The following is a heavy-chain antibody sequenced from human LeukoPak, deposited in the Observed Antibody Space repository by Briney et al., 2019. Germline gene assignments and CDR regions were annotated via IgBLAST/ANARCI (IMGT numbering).Heavy chain of an antibody. Sequence: GGSLRLSCAGSGFTFSSSSMNWVRQAPGKGLEWVSSISTSNSYIYYADSVKGRFTISRDNARNSLFLQMNSLRAEDTAVYYCARQQWLDGAYYFDYWGQGTLVTVSS. V-gene: IGHV3-21*01. CDR1: GFTFSSSS. D-gene: IGHD6-19*01. J-gene: IGHJ4*02. CDR2: ISTSNSYI. CDR3: ARQQWLDGAYYFDY.